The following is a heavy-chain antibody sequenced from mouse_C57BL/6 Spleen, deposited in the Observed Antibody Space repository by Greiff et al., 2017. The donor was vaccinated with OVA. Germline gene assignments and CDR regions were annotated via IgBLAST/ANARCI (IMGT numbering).Heavy chain of an antibody. J-gene: IGHJ3*01. CDR2: IDPNSGGT. CDR3: ARSLYGEGFAY. Sequence: VQLQQPGAELVKPGASVKLSCKASGYTFTSYWMHWVKQRPGRGLEWLGRIDPNSGGTNYNEKFKSKATLTVDKPSSTAYMQLSSLTSEDSAVYYCARSLYGEGFAYWGQGTLVTVSA. CDR1: GYTFTSYW. D-gene: IGHD1-1*01. V-gene: IGHV1-72*01.